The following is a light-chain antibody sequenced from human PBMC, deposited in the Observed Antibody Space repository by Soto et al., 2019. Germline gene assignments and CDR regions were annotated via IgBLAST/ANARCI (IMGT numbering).Light chain of an antibody. J-gene: IGLJ2*01. CDR1: TSNIGTYA. CDR3: AAWDDSLRAVV. Sequence: QSVLTQSPSASGTPGQRVTISCSGSTSNIGTYAVNWYQQLPGTAPTLLIFRNHQRPSGVPDRFSGSKSGTSASLAISGPQSEDEADYYCAAWDDSLRAVVFCGGTKVTVL. CDR2: RNH. V-gene: IGLV1-44*01.